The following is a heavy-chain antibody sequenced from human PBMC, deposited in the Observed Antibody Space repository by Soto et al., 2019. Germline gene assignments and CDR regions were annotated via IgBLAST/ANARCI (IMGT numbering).Heavy chain of an antibody. V-gene: IGHV3-9*01. CDR1: GFTLDDYA. CDR2: ISWNSGSI. J-gene: IGHJ3*02. CDR3: AKGVDYYDSSGYGLEDAFDI. Sequence: PGGSLRLSCAASGFTLDDYAMHWVRQAPWKGLEWFSGISWNSGSIGYADSVKGRFTTSRDNAKNSLYLQMNSLRAEDTALYYSAKGVDYYDSSGYGLEDAFDIWGKRTMVTVSS. D-gene: IGHD3-22*01.